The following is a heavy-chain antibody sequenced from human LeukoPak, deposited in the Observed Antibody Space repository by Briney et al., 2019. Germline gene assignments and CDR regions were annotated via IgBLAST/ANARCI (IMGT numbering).Heavy chain of an antibody. V-gene: IGHV3-15*01. CDR3: TTYSSGSFGY. CDR1: GFTFNNAW. CDR2: IYSKTAGGTT. J-gene: IGHJ4*02. Sequence: GGSLRLSCAVSGFTFNNAWMSWVRQAPGKGLEWVGRIYSKTAGGTTDYAAPVKGRFTISGDDSKTMLYLQMNSLKTEDTAVYYCTTYSSGSFGYWGQGTLVTVSS. D-gene: IGHD3-22*01.